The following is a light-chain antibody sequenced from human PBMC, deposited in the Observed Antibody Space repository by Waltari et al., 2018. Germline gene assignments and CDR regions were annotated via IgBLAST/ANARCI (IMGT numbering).Light chain of an antibody. V-gene: IGKV1-5*03. CDR1: QSFSSG. CDR3: QQYNSYSWT. J-gene: IGKJ1*01. Sequence: DIQMTQSPSTLSASVGDRVTITCRASQSFSSGLAWYQQKPGKAPKLLIYRASSLESGVPSRFSGSGSGTEFTLTISSLQPDDFATYYCQQYNSYSWTFGQGTKVEIK. CDR2: RAS.